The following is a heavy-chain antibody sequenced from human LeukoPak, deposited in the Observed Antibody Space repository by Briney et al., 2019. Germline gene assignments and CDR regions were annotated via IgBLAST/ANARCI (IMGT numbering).Heavy chain of an antibody. Sequence: GESLKISCKGSGYSFTTYWIGWVRQMPGKGQEWMGIIYAGDSHTRYSPSFQGQVTISADKSISTAYLQWSSLKASDTAMYYCARLSYYDSSGYYYGPFDYWGQGTLVTVSS. CDR2: IYAGDSHT. J-gene: IGHJ4*02. V-gene: IGHV5-51*01. CDR1: GYSFTTYW. D-gene: IGHD3-22*01. CDR3: ARLSYYDSSGYYYGPFDY.